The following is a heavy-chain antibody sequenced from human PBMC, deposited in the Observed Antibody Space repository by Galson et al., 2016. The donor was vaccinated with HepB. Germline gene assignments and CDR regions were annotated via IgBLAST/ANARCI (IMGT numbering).Heavy chain of an antibody. CDR1: GNTLTKLS. J-gene: IGHJ6*02. Sequence: SVKVSCKVSGNTLTKLSIHWVRQSPGKGLEWLGGFDPQYGDTIYAQKFQGRVTMTEDKSTDTAYMELSSLRSEDTAVYYCGIKYYDDYDLRVNGMDVWGQGTTVSVS. CDR3: GIKYYDDYDLRVNGMDV. CDR2: FDPQYGDT. V-gene: IGHV1-24*01. D-gene: IGHD3-22*01.